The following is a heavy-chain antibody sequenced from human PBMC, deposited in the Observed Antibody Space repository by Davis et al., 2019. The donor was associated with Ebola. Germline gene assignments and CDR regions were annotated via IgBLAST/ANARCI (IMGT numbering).Heavy chain of an antibody. CDR1: GFTFSSYS. CDR2: ISSSSSTI. J-gene: IGHJ4*02. CDR3: ARDLIDGTLDY. D-gene: IGHD1-1*01. V-gene: IGHV3-48*04. Sequence: GESLKISCAASGFTFSSYSMNWVRQAPGKGLEWVSYISSSSSTIYYADSVKGRFTISRDNAKNSLYLQMNSLRAEDTAVYYCARDLIDGTLDYWGQGTLVTVSS.